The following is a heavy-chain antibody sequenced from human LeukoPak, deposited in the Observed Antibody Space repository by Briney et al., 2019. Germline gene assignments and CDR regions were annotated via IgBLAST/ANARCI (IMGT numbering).Heavy chain of an antibody. D-gene: IGHD1-26*01. V-gene: IGHV3-23*01. CDR1: GFIFTNDD. Sequence: GGSLRLSCAASGFIFTNDDLNWVRQAPGKGLEWVARMSGDGRRTDYAGSVQGRFTISRDNSRDTLSLQMNSLRVEDTAVYYCASGSYGPWDYWGQGTLVTVSS. J-gene: IGHJ4*02. CDR3: ASGSYGPWDY. CDR2: MSGDGRRT.